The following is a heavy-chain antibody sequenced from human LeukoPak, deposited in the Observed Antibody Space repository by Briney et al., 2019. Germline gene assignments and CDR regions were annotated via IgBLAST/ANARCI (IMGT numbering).Heavy chain of an antibody. V-gene: IGHV4-38-2*02. Sequence: SETLSLTCTVSGYSISSGYYWGWIRQPPGKGLEWIGSIYHSGSTYYNPSLKSRVTISVDTSKNQFSLKLSSVTAADTAVYYCARAVRGVSGWGQGTLVTVSS. J-gene: IGHJ4*02. CDR1: GYSISSGYY. CDR3: ARAVRGVSG. D-gene: IGHD3-10*01. CDR2: IYHSGST.